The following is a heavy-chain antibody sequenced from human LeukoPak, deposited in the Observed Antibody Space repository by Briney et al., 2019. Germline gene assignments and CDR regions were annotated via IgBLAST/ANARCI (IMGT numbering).Heavy chain of an antibody. D-gene: IGHD1-26*01. Sequence: GGSLRLSCAASGFTFSSYWMHWVRQAPGKGLVWVSRINSDGSSRGYADSVKGRFTISRDNAKNTLYLQMNSLRAEDTAVYYCARDLLGNSGSYLRHPNGPPFDYWGQGTLVTVSS. CDR3: ARDLLGNSGSYLRHPNGPPFDY. J-gene: IGHJ4*02. CDR2: INSDGSSR. CDR1: GFTFSSYW. V-gene: IGHV3-74*01.